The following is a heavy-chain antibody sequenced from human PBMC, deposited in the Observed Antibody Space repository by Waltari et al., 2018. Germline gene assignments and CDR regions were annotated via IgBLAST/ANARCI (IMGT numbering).Heavy chain of an antibody. CDR1: GFTFCDFW. V-gene: IGHV3-7*03. D-gene: IGHD3-16*01. CDR3: ARVAWGLGQDN. Sequence: EVQLVASGAGLVQTGGSLRLPCVASGFTFCDFWMIWVRQAPEKGLGCGATMNQDGSAKLYVESVRGRFTVSRDNAKKSLFLQMNSLRAEDTAVYYCARVAWGLGQDNWGQGTLVTVSS. CDR2: MNQDGSAK. J-gene: IGHJ4*02.